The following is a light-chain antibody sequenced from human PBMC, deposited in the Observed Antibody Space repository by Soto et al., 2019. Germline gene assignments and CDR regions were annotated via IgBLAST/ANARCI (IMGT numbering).Light chain of an antibody. J-gene: IGKJ4*01. Sequence: DIQMTQSPSSVSASVGDRVTITCRASQGISSWLAWYHQKPGKAPKVLIYDASSLQSGVPSRFSGSGSGTDFTLTISNLQPEDFATYYCQQVYSVPLTFGGGTKVEIK. CDR1: QGISSW. CDR2: DAS. CDR3: QQVYSVPLT. V-gene: IGKV1D-12*01.